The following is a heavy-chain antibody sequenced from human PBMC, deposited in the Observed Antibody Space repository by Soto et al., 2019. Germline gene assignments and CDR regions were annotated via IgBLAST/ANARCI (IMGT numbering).Heavy chain of an antibody. D-gene: IGHD3-10*02. CDR3: AMLGGWSGGSGGMAF. J-gene: IGHJ6*02. CDR1: GLIFSDYH. V-gene: IGHV3-72*01. CDR2: IRRKANSYTT. Sequence: EVHLVESGGGLVQPGGSLRLSCAASGLIFSDYHLDWVRQAPGKGLEWVGRIRRKANSYTTEYPASVNGRFTISRDDSKDSLYLQMNLRKSEDTAVYYCAMLGGWSGGSGGMAFWCQGTTVTVSS.